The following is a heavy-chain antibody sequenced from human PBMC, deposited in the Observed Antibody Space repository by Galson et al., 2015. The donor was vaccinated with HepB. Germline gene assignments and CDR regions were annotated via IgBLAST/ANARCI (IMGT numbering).Heavy chain of an antibody. V-gene: IGHV3-30*18. CDR2: ISVDGNNQ. CDR1: GFTFSNFG. J-gene: IGHJ4*02. CDR3: AKYSSGKFFDY. D-gene: IGHD6-19*01. Sequence: SLRLSCAASGFTFSNFGMRWVRRAPGKGLEWVAVISVDGNNQYYPDSVKGRFTISRDNSKNTLYLQMNSLRPEDTAVYYCAKYSSGKFFDYWGQGTLVTVSS.